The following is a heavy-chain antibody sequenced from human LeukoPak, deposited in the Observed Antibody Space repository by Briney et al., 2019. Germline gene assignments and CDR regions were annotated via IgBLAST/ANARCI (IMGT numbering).Heavy chain of an antibody. CDR2: IYYSGST. Sequence: SETLSLTCTVSGGSISSSSYYWGWIRQPPGKGLEWIGSIYYSGSTYYNPSLKSRVTISVDTSKNQFSLKLSSVTAADTAVYYCASSVNWPYFDYWGQGTLVTVSS. CDR1: GGSISSSSYY. CDR3: ASSVNWPYFDY. D-gene: IGHD1-20*01. J-gene: IGHJ4*02. V-gene: IGHV4-39*01.